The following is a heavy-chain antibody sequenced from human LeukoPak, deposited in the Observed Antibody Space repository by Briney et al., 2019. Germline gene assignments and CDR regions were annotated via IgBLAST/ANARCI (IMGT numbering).Heavy chain of an antibody. CDR1: GGSISSYY. D-gene: IGHD2-21*01. CDR2: IYYSGST. CDR3: ARHSAASGYLNYFDY. J-gene: IGHJ4*02. Sequence: SETLSLTCTVSGGSISSYYWSWIRQPPGKGLEWIGYIYYSGSTNYNPSLKSRVTISVDTSKNQFSLKLSSVTAADTAVYYCARHSAASGYLNYFDYWGQGTLVTVSS. V-gene: IGHV4-59*08.